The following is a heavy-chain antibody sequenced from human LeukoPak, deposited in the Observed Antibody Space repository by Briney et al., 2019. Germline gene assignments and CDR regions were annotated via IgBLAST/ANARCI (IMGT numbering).Heavy chain of an antibody. CDR1: GFTFSSYS. CDR2: ISSSSSYI. D-gene: IGHD5-12*01. V-gene: IGHV3-21*01. CDR3: ARAPGGSDYDLYLDY. J-gene: IGHJ4*02. Sequence: GGSLRLSRAASGFTFSSYSMNWVRQAPGKGLEWVSSISSSSSYIYYADSVKGRFTISRDNAKNTLYLQMNSLRVEDTAVYYCARAPGGSDYDLYLDYSGQRTLVTVSS.